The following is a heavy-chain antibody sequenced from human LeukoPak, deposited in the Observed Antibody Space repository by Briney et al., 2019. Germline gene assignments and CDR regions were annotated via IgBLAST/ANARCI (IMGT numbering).Heavy chain of an antibody. CDR2: IYHRDGST. CDR1: GYTFTSNY. V-gene: IGHV1-46*01. CDR3: ARDQEGFDY. J-gene: IGHJ4*02. Sequence: GASVTVSCKASGYTFTSNYIHWVRQAPGQGLEWMGMIYHRDGSTSYAQKFQVRVTVTRDTSTSTVHMELSGLRSEDTAVYYCARDQEGFDYWGQGTLVTVSS.